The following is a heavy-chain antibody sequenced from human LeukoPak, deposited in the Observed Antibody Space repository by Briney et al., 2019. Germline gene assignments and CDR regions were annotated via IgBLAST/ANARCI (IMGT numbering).Heavy chain of an antibody. D-gene: IGHD2/OR15-2a*01. CDR1: GFTFSSYC. V-gene: IGHV3-30*02. CDR3: AKDVQNLFYYYYYIDV. J-gene: IGHJ6*03. Sequence: GRCLSPSCPPSGFTFSSYCMRSVRQPPRKGLEWVAFIRNDGSNKYYADSVKGRFTISRDNSKNTLYLQMNRLRAEDTAVYYCAKDVQNLFYYYYYIDVWGKGTTVTVSS. CDR2: IRNDGSNK.